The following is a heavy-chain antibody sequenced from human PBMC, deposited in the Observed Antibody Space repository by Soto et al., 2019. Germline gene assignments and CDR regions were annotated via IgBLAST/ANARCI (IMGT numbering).Heavy chain of an antibody. Sequence: ASVKVSCKASGYTFTSYAMHWVRQAPGQRLEWMGWINAGNGNTKYSQKFQGRVTITRDTSASTAYMELSSLRSEDTAVYYCARDYDFWSGPDYFDYWGQGTLVTVSS. D-gene: IGHD3-3*01. V-gene: IGHV1-3*01. CDR2: INAGNGNT. CDR3: ARDYDFWSGPDYFDY. CDR1: GYTFTSYA. J-gene: IGHJ4*02.